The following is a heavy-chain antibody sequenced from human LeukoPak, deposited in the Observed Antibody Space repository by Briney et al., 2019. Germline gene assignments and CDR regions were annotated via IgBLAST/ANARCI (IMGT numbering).Heavy chain of an antibody. Sequence: GGSLRLSCAASGFTFDDYAMHWVRQAPGKGLEWVSGISWNSGSIGYADSVKGRFTIPRDNAKNSLYLQMNSLRAEDTALYYCAKVRDSSGRTAFDIWGQGTMVTVSS. CDR2: ISWNSGSI. V-gene: IGHV3-9*01. D-gene: IGHD6-19*01. CDR3: AKVRDSSGRTAFDI. CDR1: GFTFDDYA. J-gene: IGHJ3*02.